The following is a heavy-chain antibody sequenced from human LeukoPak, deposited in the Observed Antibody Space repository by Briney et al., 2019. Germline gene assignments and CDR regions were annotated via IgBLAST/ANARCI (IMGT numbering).Heavy chain of an antibody. Sequence: GGSLRLSCAASGFTFSNYAMNWVRQAPGKGLEWVSTISGSGGTTYYEDSVKGRFTISRDNSKNTVFLQMSSLRAEDTAVYSCAKEGSNSDSGDHFDYWGQGTLVTVSS. CDR1: GFTFSNYA. V-gene: IGHV3-23*01. CDR3: AKEGSNSDSGDHFDY. J-gene: IGHJ4*02. CDR2: ISGSGGTT. D-gene: IGHD7-27*01.